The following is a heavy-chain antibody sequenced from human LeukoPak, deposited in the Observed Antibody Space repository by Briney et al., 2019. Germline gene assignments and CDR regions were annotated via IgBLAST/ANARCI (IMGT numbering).Heavy chain of an antibody. D-gene: IGHD3-22*01. J-gene: IGHJ4*02. V-gene: IGHV1-2*02. Sequence: ASVKASCKASRYTLTGYYMHWVRQAPGQGGGWMGWINTNSGGTNYAQKFQGRVSMTRDTSISTAYMELSRLRSDDTAVYYCAIGPTMIVVVTPFDYWGQGTLVTVSS. CDR3: AIGPTMIVVVTPFDY. CDR1: RYTLTGYY. CDR2: INTNSGGT.